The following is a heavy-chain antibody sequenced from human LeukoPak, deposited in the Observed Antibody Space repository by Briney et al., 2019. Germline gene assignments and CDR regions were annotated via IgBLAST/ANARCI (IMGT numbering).Heavy chain of an antibody. CDR2: MNPNSGNT. J-gene: IGHJ5*02. V-gene: IGHV1-8*03. Sequence: ASVKVSCKASGYTFTSYDINWVRQATGQGLEWMGWMNPNSGNTGYAQKFQGRVTITRNTSISTAYMELGSLRSEDTAVYYCARGKRYCSSTSCYTFDPWGQGTLVTVSS. CDR3: ARGKRYCSSTSCYTFDP. D-gene: IGHD2-2*02. CDR1: GYTFTSYD.